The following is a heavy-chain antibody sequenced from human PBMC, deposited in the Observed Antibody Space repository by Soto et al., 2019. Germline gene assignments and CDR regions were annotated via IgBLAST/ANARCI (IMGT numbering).Heavy chain of an antibody. Sequence: PSETLSLTCIVSNGSISSRSSYWGWIRQTPGKGLEWIGSIYYIGNTYYNPSLKSRVTISIDTSKTQFSLKMSSVTAADTAVYYCARRMYYYDSSGTVWGYFDYWGQGTLVTVSS. CDR2: IYYIGNT. CDR1: NGSISSRSSY. D-gene: IGHD3-22*01. V-gene: IGHV4-39*07. J-gene: IGHJ4*02. CDR3: ARRMYYYDSSGTVWGYFDY.